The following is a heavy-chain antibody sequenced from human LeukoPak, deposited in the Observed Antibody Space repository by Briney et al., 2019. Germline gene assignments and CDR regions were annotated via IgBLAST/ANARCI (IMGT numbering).Heavy chain of an antibody. Sequence: PGGSLRLSCAASGFTFSNYAMHWVRQAPGKGLEWVAVISYDGSNKYYADSVKGRFTISRDNSKNTLYLQMNSLRAEDTAVYYCARDYPASIVVVVAAISDWGQGTLVTVSS. CDR2: ISYDGSNK. D-gene: IGHD2-15*01. V-gene: IGHV3-30-3*01. J-gene: IGHJ1*01. CDR1: GFTFSNYA. CDR3: ARDYPASIVVVVAAISD.